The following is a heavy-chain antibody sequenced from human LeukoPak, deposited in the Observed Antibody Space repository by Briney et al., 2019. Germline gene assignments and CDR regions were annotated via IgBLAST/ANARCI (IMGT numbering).Heavy chain of an antibody. J-gene: IGHJ4*02. V-gene: IGHV1-18*01. CDR3: ARGRGSGSYYGY. CDR1: GYTFTSYG. Sequence: ASVKVSCKASGYTFTSYGITWVRQAPGQGLEWMGWISPYNGNTHYAQNLQGRVTMTADTSTSTAYMELRSLRSDDTAVYYCARGRGSGSYYGYWGQGTLVTVSS. CDR2: ISPYNGNT. D-gene: IGHD3-10*01.